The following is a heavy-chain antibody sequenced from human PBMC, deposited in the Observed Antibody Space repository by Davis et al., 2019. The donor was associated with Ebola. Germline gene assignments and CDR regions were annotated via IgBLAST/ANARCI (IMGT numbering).Heavy chain of an antibody. D-gene: IGHD2-21*02. CDR2: IYPGDSDT. J-gene: IGHJ4*02. V-gene: IGHV5-51*01. CDR1: GYSFTSYW. Sequence: KVSCKGSGYSFTSYWIGWVRQMPGKSLEWMGIIYPGDSDTRYSPSFQGQVTISADKSISTAYLQWSSLKASDTAMYYCARLAYCGGDCYPHSYYFDYWGQGTLVTVSS. CDR3: ARLAYCGGDCYPHSYYFDY.